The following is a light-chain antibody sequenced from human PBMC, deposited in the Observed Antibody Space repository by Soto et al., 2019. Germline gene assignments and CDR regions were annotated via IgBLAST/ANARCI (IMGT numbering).Light chain of an antibody. CDR2: GAS. V-gene: IGKV3-20*01. J-gene: IGKJ1*01. Sequence: EIVLTQSPGTLSFSPVERATLSCRASQSVRSSYLAWYQQKPGQAPRLLIYGASSRATGIPDRLSGSGYGTEFTLTISRLEPEDFAVYYCQQYGSSLWTFGQGTKVEIK. CDR3: QQYGSSLWT. CDR1: QSVRSSY.